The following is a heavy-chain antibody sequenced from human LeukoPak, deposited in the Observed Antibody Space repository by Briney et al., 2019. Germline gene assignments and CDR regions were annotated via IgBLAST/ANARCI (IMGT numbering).Heavy chain of an antibody. V-gene: IGHV1-24*01. Sequence: ASVKVSCKVSGYTLTELSMHWVRQAPGKGLEWMGGFDPEDGETIYAQKFQDRVTMTEDTSTDTAYMELSSLRSEDTAVYYCATLGAYCSSTSCYGAFDIWGQGTMVTVSS. J-gene: IGHJ3*02. CDR3: ATLGAYCSSTSCYGAFDI. CDR1: GYTLTELS. D-gene: IGHD2-2*01. CDR2: FDPEDGET.